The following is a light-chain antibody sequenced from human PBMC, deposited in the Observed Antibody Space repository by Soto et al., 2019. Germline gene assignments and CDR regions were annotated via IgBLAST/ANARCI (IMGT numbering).Light chain of an antibody. CDR3: SSYTSSSTPV. J-gene: IGLJ3*02. Sequence: QSALTQPASVSGSPGQSITSACTGTSSDVGGYNYVSWYQQHPGKAPKLMIYEVTNRPSGVSNRFSGSKSGNTASLTIFGLQAEDEADYYCSSYTSSSTPVFGGGTKLTVL. CDR1: SSDVGGYNY. CDR2: EVT. V-gene: IGLV2-14*01.